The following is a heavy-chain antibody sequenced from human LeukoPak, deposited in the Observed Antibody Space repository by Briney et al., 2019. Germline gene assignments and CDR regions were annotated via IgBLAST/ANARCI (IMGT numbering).Heavy chain of an antibody. CDR2: IYSGGST. Sequence: PGGSLRLSCAASGFTVSSNYMSWVRQAPGKGLEWVSVIYSGGSTYYADSVKGRFTISRGNSKNTLYLQMNSLRAEDTAVYYCARGSSGYYNYFDYWGQGTLVTVSS. CDR1: GFTVSSNY. V-gene: IGHV3-66*02. D-gene: IGHD3-22*01. CDR3: ARGSSGYYNYFDY. J-gene: IGHJ4*02.